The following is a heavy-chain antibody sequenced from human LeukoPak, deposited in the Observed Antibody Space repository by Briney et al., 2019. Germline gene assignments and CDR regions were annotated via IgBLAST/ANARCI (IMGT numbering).Heavy chain of an antibody. CDR1: GGTFSSYA. CDR2: IIPILGIA. Sequence: SVKVSCKASGGTFSSYAISWVRQAPGQGLEWMGRIIPILGIANYAQKFQGRVTMTEDTSTDTAYMELSSLRSEDTAVYYCATGSYGLDYWGQGTLVTVSS. CDR3: ATGSYGLDY. V-gene: IGHV1-69*04. J-gene: IGHJ4*02. D-gene: IGHD1-26*01.